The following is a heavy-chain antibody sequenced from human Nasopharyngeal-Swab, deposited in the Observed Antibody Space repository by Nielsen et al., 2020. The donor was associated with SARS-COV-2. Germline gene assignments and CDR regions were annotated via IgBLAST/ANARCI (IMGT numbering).Heavy chain of an antibody. J-gene: IGHJ3*02. D-gene: IGHD6-13*01. CDR3: ARDRRSSWYSGSAFDI. V-gene: IGHV3-21*01. CDR1: GFTFSSYS. CDR2: ISSSSSYI. Sequence: GGSLRLSCAASGFTFSSYSMNWVRQAPGKGLEWVSSISSSSSYIYYADSVKGRFTISRDNAKNSLYLRMNSLRAEDTAVYYCARDRRSSWYSGSAFDIWGQGTMVTVSS.